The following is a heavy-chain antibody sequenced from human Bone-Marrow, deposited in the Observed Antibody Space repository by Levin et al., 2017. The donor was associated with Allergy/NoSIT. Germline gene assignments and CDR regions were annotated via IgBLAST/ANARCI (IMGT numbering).Heavy chain of an antibody. J-gene: IGHJ4*02. CDR1: GFSFSAHA. D-gene: IGHD1-7*01. V-gene: IGHV3-30*04. CDR3: ARDREGGTTGGLPDY. Sequence: LSLTCAASGFSFSAHAMPWVRQAPGQGLEWVAAISYDGSYTPYRDSVKGRLTISRDNSVNTLYLQRNSLRPDDTAVYYGARDREGGTTGGLPDYWGQGTLVTVSS. CDR2: ISYDGSYT.